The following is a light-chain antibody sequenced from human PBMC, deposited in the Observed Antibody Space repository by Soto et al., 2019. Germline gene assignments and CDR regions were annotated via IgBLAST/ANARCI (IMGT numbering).Light chain of an antibody. CDR2: GAS. CDR3: QQYGSSPKLT. V-gene: IGKV3-20*01. J-gene: IGKJ4*01. CDR1: QSVSSSY. Sequence: EIVLTQSPGTLSLSPEERATLSCRASQSVSSSYLAWYQQKPGQAPRLLIYGASSRATGIPDRFSGSGSGTDFTLTISRLEPEDFAVYYCQQYGSSPKLTFGGGTKVEIK.